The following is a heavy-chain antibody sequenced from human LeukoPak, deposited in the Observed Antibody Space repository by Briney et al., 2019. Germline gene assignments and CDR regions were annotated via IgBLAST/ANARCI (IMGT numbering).Heavy chain of an antibody. J-gene: IGHJ4*02. CDR2: ISGSGGST. V-gene: IGHV3-23*01. Sequence: GGSLRLSCAASGFTFSSYAMSWVRQAPGKGLEWVSAISGSGGSTYYADSVKGRFTITRDNSKNTLYLQMNSLRAEDTAVYFCAKLWDSNCPGDYWGQGTLVTVSS. D-gene: IGHD4-11*01. CDR1: GFTFSSYA. CDR3: AKLWDSNCPGDY.